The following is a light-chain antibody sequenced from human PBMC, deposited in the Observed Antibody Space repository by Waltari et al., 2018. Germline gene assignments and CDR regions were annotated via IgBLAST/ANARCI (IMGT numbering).Light chain of an antibody. Sequence: QSALTQPSSVSGSPGQSITISCTGSTSDIGDYNYVSWYQQHPGNAPKLVIYDVNNRPAGISNRFSGSKAGNTASLAISGLQAEDEADYYCSSYTSLTNLFVVFGGGTKVTVL. CDR2: DVN. CDR1: TSDIGDYNY. V-gene: IGLV2-14*03. CDR3: SSYTSLTNLFVV. J-gene: IGLJ2*01.